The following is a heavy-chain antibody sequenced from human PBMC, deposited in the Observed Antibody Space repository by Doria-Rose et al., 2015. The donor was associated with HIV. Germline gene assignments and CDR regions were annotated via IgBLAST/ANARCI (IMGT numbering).Heavy chain of an antibody. J-gene: IGHJ4*02. CDR2: ISSSGTT. CDR3: ARARNYGFPHFFDF. V-gene: IGHV4-30-4*01. D-gene: IGHD3-10*01. Sequence: QVQLQESGPGLVRPSQTLSLTCTVLGDSISSGDSFWSWIRQPPGTGSEWIGYISSSGTTYYYPSLRGRLTISLDASKNQFSLNLNSVTAADTAVYYCARARNYGFPHFFDFWGQGTLVTVSS. CDR1: GDSISSGDSF.